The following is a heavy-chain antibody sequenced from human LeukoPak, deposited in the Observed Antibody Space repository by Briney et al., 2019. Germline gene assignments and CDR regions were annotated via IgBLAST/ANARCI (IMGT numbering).Heavy chain of an antibody. V-gene: IGHV4-59*01. Sequence: SDTLSLTCTCSRGSIASYYWRWIRQSPGKRLEWIASINYSGRTKFNPSLQSRVPISLDMSNNHFSLQLRSVTAADTAIYYCARLLDYDNSGDPDTFDIWGQGTMVTVFS. D-gene: IGHD3-22*01. CDR1: RGSIASYY. CDR3: ARLLDYDNSGDPDTFDI. J-gene: IGHJ3*02. CDR2: INYSGRT.